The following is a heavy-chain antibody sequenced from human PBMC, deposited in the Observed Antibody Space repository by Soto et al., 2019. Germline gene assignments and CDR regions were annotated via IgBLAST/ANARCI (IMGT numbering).Heavy chain of an antibody. D-gene: IGHD6-13*01. CDR3: VRRHVSATGIDWFDP. CDR2: INAANGDT. Sequence: ASVKVSCKASGYTFTSYGIHWVRQAPGQRLEWMGWINAANGDTKYSPKFQGRVTITRDTSASTAYMELSSLRSEDTAVYYCVRRHVSATGIDWFDPWGQGSLVTVSS. J-gene: IGHJ5*02. V-gene: IGHV1-3*01. CDR1: GYTFTSYG.